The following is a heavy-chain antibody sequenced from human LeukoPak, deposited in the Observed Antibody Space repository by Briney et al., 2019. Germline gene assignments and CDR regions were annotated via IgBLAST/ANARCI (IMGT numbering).Heavy chain of an antibody. CDR3: ARGYSSSSAWFDP. CDR2: ISGYNGKT. CDR1: GYTFSKYS. Sequence: ASVKVSCKASGYTFSKYSINWVRQAPGQGLEWMGWISGYNGKTNYAQKLQDRVTMTTDTSTSTAYMELRSLRSDDTAVYYCARGYSSSSAWFDPWGQGTLVTVSS. J-gene: IGHJ5*02. V-gene: IGHV1-18*01. D-gene: IGHD6-6*01.